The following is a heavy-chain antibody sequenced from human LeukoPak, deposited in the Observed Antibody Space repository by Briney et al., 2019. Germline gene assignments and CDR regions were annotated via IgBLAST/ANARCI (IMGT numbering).Heavy chain of an antibody. D-gene: IGHD1/OR15-1a*01. Sequence: PGVSLRLSCAASGFTVSSNYMSWVRQAPGKGLECVSILYSGGTTYYADSVKGRFTISRDNSKNTLSLQMNNARAEDTAVYYCVFVKRNTNWFDPWGQGTLVTVSS. CDR2: LYSGGTT. CDR3: VFVKRNTNWFDP. J-gene: IGHJ5*02. V-gene: IGHV3-53*01. CDR1: GFTVSSNY.